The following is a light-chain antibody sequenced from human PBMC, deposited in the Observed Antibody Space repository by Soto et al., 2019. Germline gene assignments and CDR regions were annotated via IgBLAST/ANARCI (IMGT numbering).Light chain of an antibody. CDR2: WAS. CDR1: QSVLYSPNNKNY. Sequence: DIVMTQSPDSLAVSLGERATINCKSSQSVLYSPNNKNYLAWYQHKPGQPPKMHIYWASIRESGVPDRFSGSGSGTDFTLTISSLQSEDVAVYYCQQYYTNSWSFGQGTKVDI. J-gene: IGKJ1*01. CDR3: QQYYTNSWS. V-gene: IGKV4-1*01.